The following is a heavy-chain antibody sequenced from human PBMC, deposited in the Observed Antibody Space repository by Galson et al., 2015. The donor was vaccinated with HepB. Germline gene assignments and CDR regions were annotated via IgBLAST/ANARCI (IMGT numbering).Heavy chain of an antibody. D-gene: IGHD2-15*01. V-gene: IGHV1-18*04. J-gene: IGHJ5*02. CDR3: ARGALVVVVGATQNNWFGP. CDR2: IDTYNRYT. CDR1: GYTFSSYS. Sequence: SVKVSCKASGYTFSSYSITWVRQAPGHGLEWMGWIDTYNRYTNYAQKLQGRVTMTTDTSTSTVYMGLRSLISDDTAVYYCARGALVVVVGATQNNWFGPWGQGTLVTVSS.